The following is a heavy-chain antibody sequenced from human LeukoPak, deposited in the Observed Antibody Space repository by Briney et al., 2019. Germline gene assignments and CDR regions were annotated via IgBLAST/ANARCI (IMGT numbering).Heavy chain of an antibody. J-gene: IGHJ5*02. CDR2: MDPSDSYT. V-gene: IGHV5-10-1*01. Sequence: GESLRISCNGSGYSFTSYWISWVRQMPGKGLEWAGRMDPSDSYTNYSPSYHGHVTISADKSISTAYLQWSSLKASHTAMYYCASSSPGDYDIDPCGQGTLLTVSS. CDR3: ASSSPGDYDIDP. D-gene: IGHD4-17*01. CDR1: GYSFTSYW.